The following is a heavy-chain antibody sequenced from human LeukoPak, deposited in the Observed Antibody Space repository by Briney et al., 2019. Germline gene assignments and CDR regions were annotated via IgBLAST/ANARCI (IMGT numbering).Heavy chain of an antibody. CDR3: AKDRGSSWYGVRRYGMDV. V-gene: IGHV3-23*01. CDR1: GFTFSSYA. Sequence: PGGSLRLSCAASGFTFSSYAMSWARQAPGKGLEWVSAISGSGGSTYYADSVKGRFTISRDNSKNTLYLQMNSLRAEDTAVYYCAKDRGSSWYGVRRYGMDVWGKGTTVTVSS. J-gene: IGHJ6*04. CDR2: ISGSGGST. D-gene: IGHD6-13*01.